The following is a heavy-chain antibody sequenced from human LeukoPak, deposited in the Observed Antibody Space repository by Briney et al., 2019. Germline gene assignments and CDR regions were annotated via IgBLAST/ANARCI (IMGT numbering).Heavy chain of an antibody. D-gene: IGHD2-2*01. J-gene: IGHJ4*02. CDR3: ARLGYCSSTSCYGVDY. CDR1: GYTFPTYE. CDR2: MNPKSGNT. V-gene: IGHV1-8*01. Sequence: ASVKVSCKASGYTFPTYEINWVRQATGQGLEWMGWMNPKSGNTAYAQNFQGRVTMTRSTSLNTAYMELNSLRSEDSAVYYCARLGYCSSTSCYGVDYWGQGTLVTVSS.